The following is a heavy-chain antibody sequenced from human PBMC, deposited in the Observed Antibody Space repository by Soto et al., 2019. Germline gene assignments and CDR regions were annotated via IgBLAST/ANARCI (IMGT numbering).Heavy chain of an antibody. Sequence: QITLKESGPTLVKPTQTLTLTCTFSGFSLSTSGVGVGWVRQPPREALEWLALIYWDDDKRYSPSLKSRLTITKDTSKNQVVLTMTNMDPVDTATYYCAHSPMDLGFRWFDPWGQGTLVTVSS. V-gene: IGHV2-5*02. D-gene: IGHD5-12*01. CDR3: AHSPMDLGFRWFDP. J-gene: IGHJ5*02. CDR2: IYWDDDK. CDR1: GFSLSTSGVG.